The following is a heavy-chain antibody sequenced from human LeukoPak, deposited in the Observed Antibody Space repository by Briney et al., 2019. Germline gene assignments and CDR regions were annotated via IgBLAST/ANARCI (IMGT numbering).Heavy chain of an antibody. J-gene: IGHJ4*02. CDR3: ARMAARGMDY. CDR2: IYYSGST. Sequence: PSETLSLTCTVSGDSISNYYWSWIRQPPGKGLEWIGYIYYSGSTNYNPSLKSRVTVSVDTSKNQFSLRLDSVTAADTAVYYCARMAARGMDYWGQGTLVSVSS. CDR1: GDSISNYY. D-gene: IGHD6-6*01. V-gene: IGHV4-59*01.